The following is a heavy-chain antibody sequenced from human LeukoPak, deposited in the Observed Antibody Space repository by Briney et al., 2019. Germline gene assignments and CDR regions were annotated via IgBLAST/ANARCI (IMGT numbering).Heavy chain of an antibody. V-gene: IGHV1-69*13. J-gene: IGHJ6*03. D-gene: IGHD3-3*01. CDR1: GGTFSSYG. CDR3: ARVSSRRLLLEWLPSDYYYYYMDV. Sequence: SVKVSCKASGGTFSSYGISWVRQAPGQGLQWMGGIIPIFGTANYAQKFQGRVTITADESTSTAYMELSSLRSEDTAVYYCARVSSRRLLLEWLPSDYYYYYMDVWGKGTTVTVSS. CDR2: IIPIFGTA.